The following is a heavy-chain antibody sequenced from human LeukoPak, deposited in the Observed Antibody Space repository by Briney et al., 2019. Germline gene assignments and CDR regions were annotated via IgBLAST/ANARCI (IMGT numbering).Heavy chain of an antibody. CDR3: ARLHYDVLTGPFDY. V-gene: IGHV3-66*04. CDR2: IYSGGAT. CDR1: GLTFSSYW. J-gene: IGHJ4*02. Sequence: GGSLRLSCAASGLTFSSYWMHWVRQAPGKGLVWVSIIYSGGATFYADSVKGRFTISRESSKNTLWLQMNSLRVEDTAVYYCARLHYDVLTGPFDYWGQGTLVTVSS. D-gene: IGHD3-9*01.